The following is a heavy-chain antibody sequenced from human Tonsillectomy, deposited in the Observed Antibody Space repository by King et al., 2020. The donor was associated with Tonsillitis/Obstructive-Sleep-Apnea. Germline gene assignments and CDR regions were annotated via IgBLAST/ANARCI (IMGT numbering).Heavy chain of an antibody. CDR3: ARDQSGTMAAASPDY. Sequence: HVQLVESGGGVVQPGRSLRLSCAASGFRFSSYVVHWVRQAPGKGLEWVALISYDGTNSYYADSVKGRFTISRDNSKSTLYLQMNSLRVDDTAVYYCARDQSGTMAAASPDYWGQGTLVTVSS. CDR1: GFRFSSYV. V-gene: IGHV3-30*01. D-gene: IGHD6-13*01. J-gene: IGHJ4*02. CDR2: ISYDGTNS.